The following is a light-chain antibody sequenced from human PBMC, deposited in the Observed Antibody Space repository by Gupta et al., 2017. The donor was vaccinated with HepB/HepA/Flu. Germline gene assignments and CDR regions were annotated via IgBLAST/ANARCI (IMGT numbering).Light chain of an antibody. Sequence: QSALTQPASVSGSPGQSITISCTGTSSDVGGYNYVSWYQQHPGKALKLMIFEVKNRPAGVASRFSGSKSGNTASLTISGLQEEDEADYYCSSFTSSSTVVFGGGAKLTVL. CDR3: SSFTSSSTVV. CDR1: SSDVGGYNY. J-gene: IGLJ2*01. V-gene: IGLV2-14*01. CDR2: EVK.